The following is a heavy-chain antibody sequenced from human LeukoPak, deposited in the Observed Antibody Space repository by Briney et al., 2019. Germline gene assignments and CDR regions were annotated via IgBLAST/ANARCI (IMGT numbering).Heavy chain of an antibody. J-gene: IGHJ4*02. CDR1: GFTFSTYW. V-gene: IGHV3-7*01. Sequence: GGSLRLSCAASGFTFSTYWMSWVRQAPGKGLEWVANIKEDGSEKYYVDSVKGRFTISRDNAKKSLYLQMNSLRAEDTAVYYCARDFGSLEDYFDYWGQGTLVTVSS. CDR3: ARDFGSLEDYFDY. D-gene: IGHD3-10*01. CDR2: IKEDGSEK.